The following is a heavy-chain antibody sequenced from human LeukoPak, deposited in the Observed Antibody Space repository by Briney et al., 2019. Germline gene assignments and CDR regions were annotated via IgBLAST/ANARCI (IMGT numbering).Heavy chain of an antibody. CDR2: IYPGDSDT. J-gene: IGHJ3*02. CDR3: ARRNYYDSSVYYFKNDAFDI. D-gene: IGHD3-22*01. CDR1: GYSFTTYW. V-gene: IGHV5-51*01. Sequence: GESLKISCKGSGYSFTTYWIGWVRQMPGKGLEWMGIIYPGDSDTRYSPSFQGQVTISADKSISTAYLQWSSLKASDTAMYYCARRNYYDSSVYYFKNDAFDIWGQGTMVTVSS.